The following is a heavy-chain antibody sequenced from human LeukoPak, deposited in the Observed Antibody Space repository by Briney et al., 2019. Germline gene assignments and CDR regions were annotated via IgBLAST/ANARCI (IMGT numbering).Heavy chain of an antibody. CDR1: GFTVSSKY. J-gene: IGHJ6*02. Sequence: SGGSLRLSCAASGFTVSSKYMTWVRQAPGKGLEWISIIYSGGSTYYADSVKGRFTISRDNSKNTLNLQMNSLRAEDTAVYYCARNTDYYYGMDVWGQGTTVTVSS. D-gene: IGHD1/OR15-1a*01. CDR2: IYSGGST. CDR3: ARNTDYYYGMDV. V-gene: IGHV3-53*01.